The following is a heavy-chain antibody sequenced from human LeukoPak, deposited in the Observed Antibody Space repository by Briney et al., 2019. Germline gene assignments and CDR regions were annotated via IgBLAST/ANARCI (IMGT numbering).Heavy chain of an antibody. J-gene: IGHJ4*02. CDR2: INHSGST. CDR3: ARGGRRYSSGWYDTEDPQNYYFDY. D-gene: IGHD6-19*01. Sequence: PSETLSLTCAVYGGSFSGYYWSWIRQPPGKGLERIGEINHSGSTNYNPSLKSRVTISVDTSKNQFSLKLSSVTAADTAVYYCARGGRRYSSGWYDTEDPQNYYFDYWGQGTLVTVSS. CDR1: GGSFSGYY. V-gene: IGHV4-34*01.